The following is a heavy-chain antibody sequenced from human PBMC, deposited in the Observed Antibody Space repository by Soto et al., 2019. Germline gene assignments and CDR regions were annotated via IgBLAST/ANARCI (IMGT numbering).Heavy chain of an antibody. J-gene: IGHJ4*02. D-gene: IGHD3-22*01. V-gene: IGHV3-23*01. CDR3: AAQATGYFVPFDF. CDR2: ISDSGDPT. Sequence: EVQLLESGGGLVQPGGSLRLSCAASGFSFSTCAVSWFRQAPGXGXEWVSSISDSGDPTHYAESVRGRFTISRDNSRNTLHLQMSSLTAEDTAIYSCAAQATGYFVPFDFWGRGTLVTVSS. CDR1: GFSFSTCA.